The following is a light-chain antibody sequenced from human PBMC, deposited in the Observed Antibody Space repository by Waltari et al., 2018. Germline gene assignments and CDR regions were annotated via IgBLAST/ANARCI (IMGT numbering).Light chain of an antibody. CDR2: EGT. CDR1: STDLGSSTL. J-gene: IGLJ2*01. Sequence: QSALTQPASVSGSPGQSITISCTGSSTDLGSSTLVSWYQHHPDNAPKLLIYEGTERPSGCYHRFSGSKSGNTASLTISKLQAEDEADYYCFSYADGRSLVFGGGTKLTVL. CDR3: FSYADGRSLV. V-gene: IGLV2-23*01.